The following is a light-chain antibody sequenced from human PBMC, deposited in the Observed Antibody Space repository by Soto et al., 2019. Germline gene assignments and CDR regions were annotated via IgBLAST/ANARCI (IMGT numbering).Light chain of an antibody. V-gene: IGLV2-14*01. CDR2: DVT. Sequence: QSALTQPASVSGSPGQSITISCTGTSSDVGGYNSVSWYQQNPGKAPKLMIYDVTNRPSGVSNRFSGSKSGNTASLTISGLQAEDEADYYCSSYTSSSIPFVFGTGTKLTVL. CDR3: SSYTSSSIPFV. J-gene: IGLJ1*01. CDR1: SSDVGGYNS.